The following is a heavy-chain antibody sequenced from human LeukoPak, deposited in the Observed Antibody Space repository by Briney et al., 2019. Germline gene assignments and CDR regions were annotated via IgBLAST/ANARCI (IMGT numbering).Heavy chain of an antibody. CDR1: GFTFSSYS. CDR2: ISSSSSYI. D-gene: IGHD6-13*01. J-gene: IGHJ4*02. V-gene: IGHV3-21*01. CDR3: ARDRGGGAAAGLFDY. Sequence: GGSLRLSCAASGFTFSSYSMNWVRQAPGKGLEWGSSISSSSSYIYYADSVKGRFTISRDNAKNSLYLQMNSLRAADTAVYYCARDRGGGAAAGLFDYWGQGTLVTVSS.